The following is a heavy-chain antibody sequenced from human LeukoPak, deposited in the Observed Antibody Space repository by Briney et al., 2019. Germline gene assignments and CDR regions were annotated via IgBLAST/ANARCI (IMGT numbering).Heavy chain of an antibody. V-gene: IGHV4-34*01. CDR2: ISHIGGT. CDR3: ATFPDSEPIDN. D-gene: IGHD1-26*01. CDR1: RGSFSGYY. J-gene: IGHJ4*02. Sequence: SETLSLTCDVSRGSFSGYYLTWIRQAPGRGLEWIGDISHIGGTSYSPSLKGRASISLDTSKNQFSLYLTSVTAADTAVYFCATFPDSEPIDNWGQGTLVPVSS.